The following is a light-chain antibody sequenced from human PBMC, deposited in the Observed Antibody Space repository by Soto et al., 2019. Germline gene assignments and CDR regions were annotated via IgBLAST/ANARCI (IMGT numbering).Light chain of an antibody. J-gene: IGKJ4*01. CDR1: QGIGDT. Sequence: EIVMTQSPDTLSGSPGEGATLSCRASQGIGDTLAWYQQKPCPTPRLLIYDTSIRATCVPARFSSSRSGAEVTLPISSLQADDFAVYYSQHYVTWPLTFGGGTKVESK. CDR3: QHYVTWPLT. CDR2: DTS. V-gene: IGKV3-15*01.